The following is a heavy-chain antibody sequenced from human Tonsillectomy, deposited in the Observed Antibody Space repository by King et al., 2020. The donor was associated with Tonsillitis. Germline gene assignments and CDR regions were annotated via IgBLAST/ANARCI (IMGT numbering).Heavy chain of an antibody. CDR3: ARDRGLYSRGDASDI. CDR2: ISAYNGNT. CDR1: GYTFTNYG. D-gene: IGHD6-13*01. J-gene: IGHJ3*02. V-gene: IGHV1-18*01. Sequence: LVPSGVEVKKPGASVKVSCKASGYTFTNYGISWVRQAPGQGLEWMGWISAYNGNTDYAQKFQGRVTMTTDTSTSTAYMELRSLRSDDTAVYYCARDRGLYSRGDASDIWGQGTLVTVSS.